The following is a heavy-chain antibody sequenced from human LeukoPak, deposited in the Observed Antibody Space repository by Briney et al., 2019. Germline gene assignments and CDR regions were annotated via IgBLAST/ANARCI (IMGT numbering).Heavy chain of an antibody. CDR3: ARERPPGDSSSWFLEGYFDI. V-gene: IGHV1-69*05. J-gene: IGHJ4*02. CDR1: GGTFSSYA. CDR2: IIPIFGTA. Sequence: SVKVSCKASGGTFSSYAITWVRQAPGQGLEWMGRIIPIFGTANHAQKFQGRVTITTDESTSTAYMELSTLRSDDTAVYYCARERPPGDSSSWFLEGYFDIWGQGTLVTVSS. D-gene: IGHD6-13*01.